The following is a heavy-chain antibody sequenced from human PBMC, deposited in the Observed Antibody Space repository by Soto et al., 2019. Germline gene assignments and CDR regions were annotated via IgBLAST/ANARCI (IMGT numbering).Heavy chain of an antibody. CDR3: ARGHRDYSSGWYVTSYYYGMDV. CDR1: GGSFSGYY. Sequence: PSETLSLTCAVYGGSFSGYYWSWIRQPPGKGLEWIGEINHSGSTNYNPSLKSRVTISVDTSKNQFSLKLSSVTAADTAVYYCARGHRDYSSGWYVTSYYYGMDVWGQGTTVTVSS. D-gene: IGHD6-19*01. CDR2: INHSGST. V-gene: IGHV4-34*01. J-gene: IGHJ6*02.